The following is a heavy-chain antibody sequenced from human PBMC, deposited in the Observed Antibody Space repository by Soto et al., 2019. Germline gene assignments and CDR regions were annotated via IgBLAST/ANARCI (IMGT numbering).Heavy chain of an antibody. Sequence: ASVKVSCKASGYTFTSYAMHWVRQAPGQGLEWMGIINPSGGSTSYAQKFQGRVTMTRDTSTSTVYMELSSLRSEDTAVYYCARAPQMQGVWFDPWGQGTLVTVSS. V-gene: IGHV1-46*03. CDR1: GYTFTSYA. J-gene: IGHJ5*02. D-gene: IGHD3-10*01. CDR3: ARAPQMQGVWFDP. CDR2: INPSGGST.